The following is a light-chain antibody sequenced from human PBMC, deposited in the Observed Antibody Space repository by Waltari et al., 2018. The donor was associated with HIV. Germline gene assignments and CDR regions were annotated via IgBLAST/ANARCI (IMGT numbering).Light chain of an antibody. V-gene: IGLV2-23*02. J-gene: IGLJ2*01. Sequence: SALPPPAPASASPGPPIPITCSGTSSDVGGYNLVSWYQHHPGKAPKLMIYEVNKRPSGVSNRFSGSKSGNTASLTISGLQAEDEADYYCGACAGSSTCVVFGGGTKLTVL. CDR1: SSDVGGYNL. CDR2: EVN. CDR3: GACAGSSTCVV.